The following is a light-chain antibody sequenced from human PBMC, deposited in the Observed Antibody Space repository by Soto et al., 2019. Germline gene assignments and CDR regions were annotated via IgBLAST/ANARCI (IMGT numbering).Light chain of an antibody. CDR1: SRDIGGYDF. CDR3: SSYTNSATPCV. Sequence: QSVLTQPPSASGSPGQAVTISCTGTSRDIGGYDFVSWYQVRPGEAPQLIIYNVNGRPSGVPRRFSGSKSGNTASLTVSGLQAEDGADYYCSSYTNSATPCVFGSGTKVTVL. V-gene: IGLV2-8*01. CDR2: NVN. J-gene: IGLJ1*01.